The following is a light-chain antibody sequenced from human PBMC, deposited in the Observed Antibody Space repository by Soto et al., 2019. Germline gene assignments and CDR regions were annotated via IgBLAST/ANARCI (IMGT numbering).Light chain of an antibody. CDR3: RSYTTSSTPYV. CDR2: DVS. J-gene: IGLJ1*01. V-gene: IGLV2-14*01. CDR1: SSDDGGYNY. Sequence: QSVLTQPASVSGSPGQSITISCTGTSSDDGGYNYVSWYQQHPGKAPKLMIYDVSNRPSGVSNRFSGSKSGNTASLTISGLQAEDEADYYCRSYTTSSTPYVLGTGTKVTVL.